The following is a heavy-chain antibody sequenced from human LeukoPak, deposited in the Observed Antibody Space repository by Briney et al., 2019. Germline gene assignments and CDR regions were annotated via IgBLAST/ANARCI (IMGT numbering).Heavy chain of an antibody. CDR1: GFTFSNYA. D-gene: IGHD1-26*01. CDR2: ISYDGSNK. J-gene: IGHJ4*02. CDR3: AKATAPYSGSYYDY. V-gene: IGHV3-30*04. Sequence: PGGSLRLSCAASGFTFSNYAMHWVRQAPGKGLEWVAVISYDGSNKYYADSVKGRFTISRDNSKNTLYLQMNSLRAEDTAVYYCAKATAPYSGSYYDYWGQGTLVTVSS.